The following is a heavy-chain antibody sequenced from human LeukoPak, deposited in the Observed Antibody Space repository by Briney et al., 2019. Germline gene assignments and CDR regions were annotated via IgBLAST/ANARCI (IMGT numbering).Heavy chain of an antibody. Sequence: SETLSLTCTVSGGSISSGDYYWRWIRQAPGKGLEWIGYIYYSGSTYYNPFLNSRVTISVDTSKNQFSLKLSSVTAADTAVYYCARDNGYYYDSSGYPNWGQGTLVTVSS. CDR3: ARDNGYYYDSSGYPN. CDR1: GGSISSGDYY. V-gene: IGHV4-30-4*01. J-gene: IGHJ4*02. D-gene: IGHD3-22*01. CDR2: IYYSGST.